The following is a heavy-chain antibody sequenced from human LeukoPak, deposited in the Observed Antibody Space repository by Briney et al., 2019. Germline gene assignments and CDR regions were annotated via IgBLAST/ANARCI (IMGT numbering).Heavy chain of an antibody. Sequence: SETLSLTCAVYGGSFSGYYWSWIRQPPGKGLEWIGEINQSGRTNYNPSLKSRVTMSLDTSKNQFSLKLSSVTAADTAVYYCARGVYGDYVGWFDPWGQGTLVTVSS. D-gene: IGHD4-17*01. CDR2: INQSGRT. J-gene: IGHJ5*02. CDR1: GGSFSGYY. CDR3: ARGVYGDYVGWFDP. V-gene: IGHV4-34*01.